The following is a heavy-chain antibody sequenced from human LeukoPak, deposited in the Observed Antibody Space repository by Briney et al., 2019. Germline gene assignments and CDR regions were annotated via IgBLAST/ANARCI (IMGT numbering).Heavy chain of an antibody. D-gene: IGHD3-22*01. V-gene: IGHV3-21*01. Sequence: GGSLRLSCAASGFTFSPYSMNWVRQAPGRGLEWVSSNSGSSLYIYYADSVKGRFTISRDNAKNSLYLQMNSLRAEDTAVYYCARDPPYYDNSGYYYDYWGQGTLVTVSS. CDR1: GFTFSPYS. CDR2: NSGSSLYI. J-gene: IGHJ4*02. CDR3: ARDPPYYDNSGYYYDY.